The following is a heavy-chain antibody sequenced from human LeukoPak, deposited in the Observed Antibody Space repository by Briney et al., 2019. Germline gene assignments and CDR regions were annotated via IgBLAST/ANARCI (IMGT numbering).Heavy chain of an antibody. J-gene: IGHJ3*02. CDR1: GVSISSSNSY. V-gene: IGHV4-39*01. CDR3: ARVKVAAAAAGGAFDI. D-gene: IGHD6-13*01. Sequence: SETLSLTCTVSGVSISSSNSYWGWICQPPGKGLEWIGSIYYSGNTYYNASLKSQVSISIDTSKNQFSLKLTSVTAADTAVYYCARVKVAAAAAGGAFDIWGQGTMVTVSS. CDR2: IYYSGNT.